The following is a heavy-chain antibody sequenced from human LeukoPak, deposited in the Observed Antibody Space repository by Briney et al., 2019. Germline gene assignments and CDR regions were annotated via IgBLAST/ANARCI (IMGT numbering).Heavy chain of an antibody. CDR2: IYYSGST. CDR3: ARALGGSTLDV. CDR1: GGSISSSSYY. J-gene: IGHJ6*02. Sequence: SETLSLTCTVSGGSISSSSYYWGWIRQPPGKGLEWIGSIYYSGSTYYNPSLKSRVTISVDTSKNQFSLKLSSVTAADTAVYYCARALGGSTLDVWGQGTTVTVSS. D-gene: IGHD3-16*01. V-gene: IGHV4-39*07.